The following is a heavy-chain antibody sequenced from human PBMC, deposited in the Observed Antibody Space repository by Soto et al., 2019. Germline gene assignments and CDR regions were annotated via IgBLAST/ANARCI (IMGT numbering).Heavy chain of an antibody. D-gene: IGHD2-15*01. V-gene: IGHV1-69*01. CDR1: GGTFSSYA. CDR3: ARPLDCSGGSCYSAPLDY. Sequence: QVQLLQSGAEVKKPGSSVKVSCKASGGTFSSYAISWVRQAPGQGLEWMGGIIPIFGTANYAQKFQGRVTITADESTSTAYMELSSLRSEDTAVYYCARPLDCSGGSCYSAPLDYWGQGTLVTVSS. CDR2: IIPIFGTA. J-gene: IGHJ4*02.